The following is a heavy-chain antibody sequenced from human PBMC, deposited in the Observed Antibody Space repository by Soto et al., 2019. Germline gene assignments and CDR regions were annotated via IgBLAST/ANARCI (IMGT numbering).Heavy chain of an antibody. CDR1: GGTFSSYA. J-gene: IGHJ6*02. V-gene: IGHV1-69*13. CDR3: ASTIAVAELYYYYYGMDV. CDR2: IIPIFGTA. Sequence: SVKVSCKASGGTFSSYAISWVRQAPGQGLEWMGGIIPIFGTANYAQKFQGRVTITADECTSTAYMELSSLRSEDTAVYYCASTIAVAELYYYYYGMDVWGQGTTVTVSS. D-gene: IGHD6-19*01.